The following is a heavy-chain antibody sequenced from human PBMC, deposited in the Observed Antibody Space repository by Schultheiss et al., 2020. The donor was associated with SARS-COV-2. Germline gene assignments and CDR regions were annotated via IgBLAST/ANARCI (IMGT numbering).Heavy chain of an antibody. CDR2: ISYDGSNK. V-gene: IGHV3-30*14. Sequence: GESLKISCAASGFTVSSNYMSWVRQAPGKGLEWVAVISYDGSNKYYADSVKGRFTISRDNSKNTLHLQMSSLRAEDTAVYYCVKDRFVDYWGQGTLVTVSS. CDR1: GFTVSSNY. D-gene: IGHD3-10*01. J-gene: IGHJ4*02. CDR3: VKDRFVDY.